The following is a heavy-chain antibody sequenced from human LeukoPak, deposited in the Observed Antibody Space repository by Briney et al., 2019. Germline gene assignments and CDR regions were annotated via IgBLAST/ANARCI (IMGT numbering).Heavy chain of an antibody. Sequence: GASVKVSCKASGYTFAGYYIHWVRRAPGQGLEWLGWINPNKGDTKSAQKFRDRVIMTTDTSLTTAYMEVINLSSDDTAVYYCTRSSWDCSSGSCYSNMNFDYWGQGTPVTVSS. CDR2: INPNKGDT. V-gene: IGHV1-2*02. CDR1: GYTFAGYY. CDR3: TRSSWDCSSGSCYSNMNFDY. D-gene: IGHD2-15*01. J-gene: IGHJ4*02.